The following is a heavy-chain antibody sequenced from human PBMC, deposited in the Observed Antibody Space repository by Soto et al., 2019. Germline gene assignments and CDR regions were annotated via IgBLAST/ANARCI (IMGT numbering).Heavy chain of an antibody. Sequence: EVQLVESGGGLVKPGGSLRLSCEASGFTFSNAWMNWVRQGPGKGLEWLGRIKSKVDGGTADYVAATKGRFSISRDDLKNMLYLQMNSLKPDDIAVYYCTTLSYLYYDGMDVWGQGTTVTVS. J-gene: IGHJ6*02. CDR3: TTLSYLYYDGMDV. CDR1: GFTFSNAW. V-gene: IGHV3-15*01. D-gene: IGHD2-2*01. CDR2: IKSKVDGGTA.